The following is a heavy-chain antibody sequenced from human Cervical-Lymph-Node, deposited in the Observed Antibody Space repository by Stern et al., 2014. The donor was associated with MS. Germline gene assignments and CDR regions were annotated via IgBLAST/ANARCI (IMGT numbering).Heavy chain of an antibody. Sequence: VPLVQSGGGLAKPGGSLRLSCAASGFTFSNAHMNWVRQAPGMGLQWVSSISTGGNYIFYADSVKGRFTISRDNAKGSVDLQMDSLRVEDTAVYYCTKGYAHLDVWGQGTTVTVSS. CDR1: GFTFSNAH. CDR2: ISTGGNYI. CDR3: TKGYAHLDV. J-gene: IGHJ6*02. V-gene: IGHV3-21*01. D-gene: IGHD5-12*01.